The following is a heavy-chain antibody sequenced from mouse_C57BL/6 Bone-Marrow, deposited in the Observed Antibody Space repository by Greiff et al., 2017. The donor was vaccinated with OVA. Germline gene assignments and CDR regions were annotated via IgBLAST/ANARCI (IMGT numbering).Heavy chain of an antibody. Sequence: EVNVVESGGGLVQPGGSLRLSCATSGFTFSDFYMEWVRQPPGKRLEWIAESRNKAKDSTTEYRAYVKVRFIVARDTSQCILYLQMYVLRADDTAIYYCARDYDGSSNWYFDFWGAGTTVTVSS. V-gene: IGHV7-1*02. CDR1: GFTFSDFY. D-gene: IGHD1-1*01. J-gene: IGHJ1*01. CDR2: SRNKAKDSTT. CDR3: ARDYDGSSNWYFDF.